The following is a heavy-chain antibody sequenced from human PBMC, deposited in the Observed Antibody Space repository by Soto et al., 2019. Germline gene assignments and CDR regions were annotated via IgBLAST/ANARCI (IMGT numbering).Heavy chain of an antibody. CDR3: ARGVAGDYYYGMDV. CDR1: GGTFSSYA. V-gene: IGHV1-69*13. D-gene: IGHD6-19*01. J-gene: IGHJ6*02. CDR2: IIPIFGTA. Sequence: GASVKVSCKXSGGTFSSYAISWVRQAPGQGLEWMGGIIPIFGTANYAQKFQGRVTITADESTSTAYMELSSLRSEDTAVYYCARGVAGDYYYGMDVWGQGTTVTVSS.